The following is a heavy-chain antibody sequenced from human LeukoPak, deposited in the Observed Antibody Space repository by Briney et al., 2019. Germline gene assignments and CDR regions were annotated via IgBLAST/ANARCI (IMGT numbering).Heavy chain of an antibody. D-gene: IGHD3-10*01. Sequence: SETLSLTCTVSGGSISSSSYYWSWIRQPAGKGLEWIGRIYTSGSTNYNPSLKSRVTMSVDTSKNQFSLKLSSVTAADTAVYYCAREGLLWFGEPGYYFDYWGQGTLVTVSS. J-gene: IGHJ4*02. CDR2: IYTSGST. CDR3: AREGLLWFGEPGYYFDY. V-gene: IGHV4-61*02. CDR1: GGSISSSSYY.